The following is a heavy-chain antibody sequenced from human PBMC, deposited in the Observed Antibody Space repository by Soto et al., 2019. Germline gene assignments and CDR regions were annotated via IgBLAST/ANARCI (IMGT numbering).Heavy chain of an antibody. CDR2: ISPYSGNT. V-gene: IGHV1-18*04. D-gene: IGHD2-21*02. CDR3: AKTHTSDSGRFDP. Sequence: QVELVQSGGEIRKPGASATVSCKTAGYTFTRFGITWLRQAPGQGLEWMGWISPYSGNTKYAQKFQGRVTITSDKSTNTVYMDLRGLRSDDTATSYCAKTHTSDSGRFDPWGQGTLVTVSS. J-gene: IGHJ5*02. CDR1: GYTFTRFG.